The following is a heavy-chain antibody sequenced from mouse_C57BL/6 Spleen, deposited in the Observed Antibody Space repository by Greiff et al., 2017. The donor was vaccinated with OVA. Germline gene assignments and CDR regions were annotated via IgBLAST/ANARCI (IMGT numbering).Heavy chain of an antibody. D-gene: IGHD1-1*01. Sequence: EVKLMESGGGLVKPGGSLKLSCAASGFTFSDYGMHWVRQAPEKGLEWVAYISSGSSTIYYADTVKGRFTISRDNAKNTLFLQMTSLRSEDTAMYYCARGVVANFDYWGQGTTLTVSS. CDR2: ISSGSSTI. CDR3: ARGVVANFDY. J-gene: IGHJ2*01. V-gene: IGHV5-17*01. CDR1: GFTFSDYG.